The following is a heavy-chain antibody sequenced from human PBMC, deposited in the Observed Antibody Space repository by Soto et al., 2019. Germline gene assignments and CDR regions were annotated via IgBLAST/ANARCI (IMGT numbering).Heavy chain of an antibody. D-gene: IGHD6-19*01. J-gene: IGHJ4*02. V-gene: IGHV4-39*01. Sequence: QLQLQESGPGLVKPSETLSLTCTVSGGSISSSSYYWGWIRQPPGKGLEWIGSMHYRGSNYNPSLKSRASISVEMSKNQFSLKLSSVTAADTAVYYCARKSDAVASKPPDYWGQGTLVTVSS. CDR3: ARKSDAVASKPPDY. CDR1: GGSISSSSYY. CDR2: MHYRGS.